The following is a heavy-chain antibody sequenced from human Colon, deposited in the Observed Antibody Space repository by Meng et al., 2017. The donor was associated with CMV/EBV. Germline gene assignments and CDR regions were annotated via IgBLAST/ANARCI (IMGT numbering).Heavy chain of an antibody. V-gene: IGHV3-74*01. Sequence: GGSLRLSCAASGFSFTSYWMHWVRQAPGKGLVWISGMNAEGTIINNADSVKGRFTISRDNAKNSLSLQMNSLRAEDTAVYYCARSSEMIAVVIDYWGQGTAVTVSS. CDR3: ARSSEMIAVVIDY. D-gene: IGHD3-22*01. CDR2: MNAEGTII. CDR1: GFSFTSYW. J-gene: IGHJ4*02.